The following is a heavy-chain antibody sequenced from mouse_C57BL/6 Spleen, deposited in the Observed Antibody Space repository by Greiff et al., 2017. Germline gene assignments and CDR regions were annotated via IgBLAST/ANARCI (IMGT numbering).Heavy chain of an antibody. J-gene: IGHJ4*01. CDR3: ASYNNRYYYAMDY. V-gene: IGHV1-39*01. CDR1: GYSFTDYN. Sequence: VQLKESGPELVKPGASVKISCKASGYSFTDYNMNWVKQSNGKSLEWIGVINPNGGTTSYNEKFKGKATLTVDQSSSTAYMLLSSLTSEDSAVXYCASYNNRYYYAMDYWGQGTSVTVSS. CDR2: INPNGGTT. D-gene: IGHD2-5*01.